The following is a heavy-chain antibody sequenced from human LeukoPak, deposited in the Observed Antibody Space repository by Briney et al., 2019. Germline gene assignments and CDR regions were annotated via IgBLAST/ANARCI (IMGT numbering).Heavy chain of an antibody. CDR2: VGGSGGST. D-gene: IGHD6-19*01. V-gene: IGHV3-23*01. J-gene: IGHJ4*02. CDR3: AKDQRSIAVAGYFDY. Sequence: PGGSLRLSCAASGFTFSTYAMSWVRQAPGKGLEWVSAVGGSGGSTYYADSVKGRFTISRDDSKNTLYLQMNSLRAEDTAVYYCAKDQRSIAVAGYFDYWGQGTLVTVSS. CDR1: GFTFSTYA.